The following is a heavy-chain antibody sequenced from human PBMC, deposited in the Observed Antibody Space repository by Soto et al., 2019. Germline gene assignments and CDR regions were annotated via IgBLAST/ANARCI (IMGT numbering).Heavy chain of an antibody. D-gene: IGHD6-19*01. J-gene: IGHJ1*01. V-gene: IGHV3-21*01. CDR2: ISSSSSYI. CDR1: GFTFSSYS. Sequence: GGSLRLSCAASGFTFSSYSMNWVRQAPGKGLEWVSSISSSSSYIYYADSVKGRFTISRDNAKNSLYLQMNSLRAEDTAVYYCARDNGQWLVSDWGQGTLVTVSS. CDR3: ARDNGQWLVSD.